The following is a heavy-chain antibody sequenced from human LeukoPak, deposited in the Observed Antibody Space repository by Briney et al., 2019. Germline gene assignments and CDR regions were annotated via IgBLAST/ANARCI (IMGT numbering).Heavy chain of an antibody. D-gene: IGHD2-15*01. CDR2: IYYSGST. Sequence: SETLSLTCTVSGGSISSSSYYWGWIRQPPGKGLEWIGSIYYSGSTYYNPSLKSRVTISVDTSKNQFSLKLTSVTAADTAVYYCARTMEGYCSGGSCYQYSYYMDVWGKGTTVTVSS. CDR3: ARTMEGYCSGGSCYQYSYYMDV. V-gene: IGHV4-39*07. CDR1: GGSISSSSYY. J-gene: IGHJ6*03.